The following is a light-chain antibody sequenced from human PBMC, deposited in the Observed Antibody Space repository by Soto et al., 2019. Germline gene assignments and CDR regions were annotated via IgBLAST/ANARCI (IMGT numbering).Light chain of an antibody. CDR1: SSDVGGYNY. CDR3: SSYTSRGTLVV. V-gene: IGLV2-14*01. J-gene: IGLJ2*01. CDR2: DVS. Sequence: QSALTQPASVSGSPGQSITISCTGTSSDVGGYNYVSWYQQHPGKAPKLMIYDVSNWPSGVSNRFSGSKSGNTASLTISGLQAEDEADYYCSSYTSRGTLVVFGGGTKLTVL.